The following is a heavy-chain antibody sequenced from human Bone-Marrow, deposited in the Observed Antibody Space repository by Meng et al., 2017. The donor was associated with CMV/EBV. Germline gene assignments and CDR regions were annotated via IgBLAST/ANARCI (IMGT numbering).Heavy chain of an antibody. V-gene: IGHV3-73*01. CDR2: IRSKANSYAT. Sequence: GESLKISCAASGFTFSGSAMHWVRQASGKGLEWVGRIRSKANSYATAYAASVKGRFTISRDDSKNTAYLQMNSLKTEDTAVYYCTRHGEDWGKYGWAFDIWGQGTMATVSS. J-gene: IGHJ3*02. CDR3: TRHGEDWGKYGWAFDI. CDR1: GFTFSGSA. D-gene: IGHD7-27*01.